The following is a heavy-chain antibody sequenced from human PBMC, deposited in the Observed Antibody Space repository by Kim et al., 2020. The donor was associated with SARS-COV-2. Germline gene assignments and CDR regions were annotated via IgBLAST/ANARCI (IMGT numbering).Heavy chain of an antibody. Sequence: GGSLRLSCAASGFTVSSNYMSWVRQAPGKGLEWVSVIYSGGSTYYADSVKGRFTISRDNSKNTLYLQMNSLRAEDTAVYYCARGSKRPGFLELLSTTYFDYWGQGTLVTVSS. CDR1: GFTVSSNY. J-gene: IGHJ4*02. V-gene: IGHV3-53*01. D-gene: IGHD3-3*01. CDR3: ARGSKRPGFLELLSTTYFDY. CDR2: IYSGGST.